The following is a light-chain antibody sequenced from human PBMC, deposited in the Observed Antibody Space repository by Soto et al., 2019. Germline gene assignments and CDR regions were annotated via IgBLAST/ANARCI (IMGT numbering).Light chain of an antibody. CDR2: DVS. CDR1: SSDVGGYNY. Sequence: QSVLTQPASVSGSPGQSITISCTGTSSDVGGYNYVSWYQQHPGKAPKLMIYDVSNRPSGVSNRFSGSKSGNTASLTISGLQAEDEADYYCSSYTSSNGVFGTGTQLTVL. CDR3: SSYTSSNGV. V-gene: IGLV2-14*01. J-gene: IGLJ1*01.